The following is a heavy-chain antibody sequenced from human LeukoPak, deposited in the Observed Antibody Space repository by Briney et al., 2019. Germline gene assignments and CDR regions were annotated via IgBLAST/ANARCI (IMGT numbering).Heavy chain of an antibody. V-gene: IGHV3-23*01. CDR2: ISGSGGST. Sequence: GGSLRLSCAASGFTFSSYWMSWVRQAPGKGLEWVSAISGSGGSTYYADSVKGRFTISRDNSKNTLYLQMNSLRAEDTAVYYCAKDIKGGSYVDYWGQGTLVTVSS. CDR3: AKDIKGGSYVDY. CDR1: GFTFSSYW. D-gene: IGHD3-16*01. J-gene: IGHJ4*02.